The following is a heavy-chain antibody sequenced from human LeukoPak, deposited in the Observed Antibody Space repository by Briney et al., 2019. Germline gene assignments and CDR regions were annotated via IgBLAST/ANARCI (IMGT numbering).Heavy chain of an antibody. Sequence: PGGSLRLSCAASGFTFSSYAMNWVRPTPGKGLEWVSTIYGTGDSTYYADSVKGRFTISRDNFQNTLYLQMNRLMAEDTAVYYCARDRYSSGWYWFDPWGQGTLVTVSS. CDR3: ARDRYSSGWYWFDP. CDR1: GFTFSSYA. V-gene: IGHV3-23*01. D-gene: IGHD6-19*01. CDR2: IYGTGDST. J-gene: IGHJ5*02.